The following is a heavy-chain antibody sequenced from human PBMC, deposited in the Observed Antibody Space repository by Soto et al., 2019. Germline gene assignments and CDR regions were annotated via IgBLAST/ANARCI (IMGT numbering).Heavy chain of an antibody. D-gene: IGHD5-12*01. V-gene: IGHV5-51*01. Sequence: PGESLKISCKGSGYSFTSYWIGWVRQMPGKGLEWMGIIYPGDSDTRYSPSFQGQVTISADKSISTAYLQWSSLKASDTAMYYCARYLNGYNSYYYYGMDVWGQGTTVTVSS. CDR1: GYSFTSYW. CDR3: ARYLNGYNSYYYYGMDV. CDR2: IYPGDSDT. J-gene: IGHJ6*02.